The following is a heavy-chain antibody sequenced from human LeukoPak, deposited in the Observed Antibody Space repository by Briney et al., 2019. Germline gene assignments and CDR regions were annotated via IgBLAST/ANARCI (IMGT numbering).Heavy chain of an antibody. CDR3: AKDTPGVDDSSGYSLGFDY. J-gene: IGHJ4*02. Sequence: PGGSLRLSCAASGFTFDDYAMHWVRQAPGKGLEWVSGISWNSGSIGYADSVKGRFTISRDNAKNSLYLQMNSLRAEDTALYYCAKDTPGVDDSSGYSLGFDYWGQGTLVTVSS. CDR1: GFTFDDYA. CDR2: ISWNSGSI. V-gene: IGHV3-9*01. D-gene: IGHD3-22*01.